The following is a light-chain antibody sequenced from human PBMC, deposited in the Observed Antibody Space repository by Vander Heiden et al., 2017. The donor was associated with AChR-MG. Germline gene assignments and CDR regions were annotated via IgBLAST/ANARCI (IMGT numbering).Light chain of an antibody. CDR2: QDT. CDR1: KLGDTY. V-gene: IGLV3-1*01. CDR3: QAWDSNTVA. J-gene: IGLJ3*02. Sequence: SYELTQPPYVSVSPGQTASTTCSGDKLGDTYTFRYQQKPCQAPVLVIYQDTKRPSGIPARFSGSKSGNTATLTIGGTQAMDEADYHCQAWDSNTVAFGGGTKLTVL.